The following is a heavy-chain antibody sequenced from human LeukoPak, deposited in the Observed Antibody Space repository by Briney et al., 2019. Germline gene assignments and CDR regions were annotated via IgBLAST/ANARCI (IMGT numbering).Heavy chain of an antibody. D-gene: IGHD5-18*01. CDR3: ARSYGGYFDY. J-gene: IGHJ4*02. CDR1: GFTFSSYG. CDR2: ISYDGSNK. V-gene: IGHV3-30*03. Sequence: HPGGSLRLSCAASGFTFSSYGMHWVRQAPGKGLEWVAVISYDGSNKYYADSVKGRFTISRDNSKNTLYLQMNSLRAEDTAVYYCARSYGGYFDYWGQGTLVTVSS.